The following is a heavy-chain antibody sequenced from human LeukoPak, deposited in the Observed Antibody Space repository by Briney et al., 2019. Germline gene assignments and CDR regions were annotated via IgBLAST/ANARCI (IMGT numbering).Heavy chain of an antibody. CDR3: AKDRGIYGRAEYLQH. J-gene: IGHJ1*01. CDR1: GFTFSSYA. V-gene: IGHV3-23*01. Sequence: GRPLRLSCAASGFTFSSYAMSWVRQAPGKGLEWVSAISGSGGSTYYADSVKGRFTISRDNSKNTLYLQMNSLRAEDTAVYYCAKDRGIYGRAEYLQHWGQGTLVTVSS. D-gene: IGHD3-16*01. CDR2: ISGSGGST.